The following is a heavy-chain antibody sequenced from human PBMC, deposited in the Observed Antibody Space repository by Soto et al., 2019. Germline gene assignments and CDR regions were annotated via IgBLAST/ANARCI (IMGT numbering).Heavy chain of an antibody. J-gene: IGHJ5*02. D-gene: IGHD3-10*01. CDR2: IYYGGST. V-gene: IGHV4-31*03. CDR3: ARRITMVRGVIGWFDP. CDR1: GGSISSGGYY. Sequence: SETLSLTCTVSGGSISSGGYYWSWIRQHPGKGLEWIGYIYYGGSTYYNPSLKSRVTISVDTSKNQFSLKLSSVTAADTAVYYCARRITMVRGVIGWFDPWGQGTLVTVSS.